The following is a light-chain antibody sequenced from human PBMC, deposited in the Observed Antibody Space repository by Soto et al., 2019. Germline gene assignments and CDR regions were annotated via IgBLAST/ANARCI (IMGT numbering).Light chain of an antibody. CDR3: SSYTSSSTLLNV. CDR2: DVS. Sequence: QSALTQPASVSGSPGQSITLSCTGTSSDVGGYNYVSWYQQHPGKAPKLMIYDVSNRPSGVSNRFSGSKSGNTASLTISGLQAEDEADYYCSSYTSSSTLLNVFGTGTKVTVL. J-gene: IGLJ1*01. V-gene: IGLV2-14*01. CDR1: SSDVGGYNY.